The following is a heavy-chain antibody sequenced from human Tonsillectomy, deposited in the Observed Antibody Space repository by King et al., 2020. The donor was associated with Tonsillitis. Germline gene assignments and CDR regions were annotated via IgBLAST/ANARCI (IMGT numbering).Heavy chain of an antibody. CDR3: ASVYLGYCTRTSCNYYSYYGMDV. Sequence: QLVQSGAEVKKPGSSVKVSCKASGGTFSSYAISWVRQAPGQGLEWMGGIIPIFGTANYAQKFQGRVTITADESTSTAYMELSSLRSEDTAVYYCASVYLGYCTRTSCNYYSYYGMDVWGQGTTVTVSS. CDR2: IIPIFGTA. CDR1: GGTFSSYA. D-gene: IGHD2-2*01. J-gene: IGHJ6*02. V-gene: IGHV1-69*01.